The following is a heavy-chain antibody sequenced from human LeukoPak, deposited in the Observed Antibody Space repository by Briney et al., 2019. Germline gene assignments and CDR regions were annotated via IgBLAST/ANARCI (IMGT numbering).Heavy chain of an antibody. V-gene: IGHV1-46*01. Sequence: ASVKVSCKASGYRFTDYYMHWVRQAPGQGLDWIGIINPSGGSTNYAQKFQARVTMTRDTSTSTVYMELRSLRSEDTAVYFCARKYYFDYWGQGTLVTVSS. CDR1: GYRFTDYY. CDR3: ARKYYFDY. J-gene: IGHJ4*02. CDR2: INPSGGST.